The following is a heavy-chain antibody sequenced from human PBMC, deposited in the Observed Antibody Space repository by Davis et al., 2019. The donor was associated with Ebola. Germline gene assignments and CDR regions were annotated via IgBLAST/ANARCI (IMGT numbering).Heavy chain of an antibody. CDR2: INAGNGNT. D-gene: IGHD6-6*01. CDR3: ARVESNYYYGMDV. J-gene: IGHJ6*04. V-gene: IGHV1-3*01. Sequence: ASVKVSCKASGYTFTSYAMHWVRQAPGQRLEWMGWINAGNGNTKYSQKFQGRVTMTRNTSISTAYMELSSLRSEDTAVYYCARVESNYYYGMDVWGKGTTVTVSS. CDR1: GYTFTSYA.